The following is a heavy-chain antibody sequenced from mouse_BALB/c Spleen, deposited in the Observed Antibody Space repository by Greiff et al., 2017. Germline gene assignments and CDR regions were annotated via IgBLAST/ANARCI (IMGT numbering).Heavy chain of an antibody. CDR2: ISSGGGST. J-gene: IGHJ4*01. V-gene: IGHV5-12-1*01. D-gene: IGHD2-2*01. CDR3: ARHGYYDAMDY. CDR1: GFAFSSYD. Sequence: EVQVVESGGGLVKPGGSLKLSCAASGFAFSSYDMSWVRQTPEKRLEWVAYISSGGGSTYYPDTVKGRFTISRDNAKNTLYLQMSSLKSEDTAMYYCARHGYYDAMDYWGQGTSVTVSS.